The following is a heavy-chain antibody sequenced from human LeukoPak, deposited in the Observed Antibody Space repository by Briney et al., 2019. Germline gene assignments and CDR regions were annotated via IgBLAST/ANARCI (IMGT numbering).Heavy chain of an antibody. CDR2: INSDGSST. CDR3: ARDHRGSGSRYYYYYMDV. Sequence: SGGSLRLSCAASGFIYTSYWMSWVRQAPGKGLVWVSRINSDGSSTSYADSVKGRFTISRDNAKNTLDLQMNSLRAEDTAVYYCARDHRGSGSRYYYYYMDVWGKGTTVTISS. J-gene: IGHJ6*03. D-gene: IGHD3-10*01. CDR1: GFIYTSYW. V-gene: IGHV3-74*01.